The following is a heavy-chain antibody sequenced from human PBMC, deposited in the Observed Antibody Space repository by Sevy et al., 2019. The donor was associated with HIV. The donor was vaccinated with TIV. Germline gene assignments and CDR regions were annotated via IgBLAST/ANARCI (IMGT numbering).Heavy chain of an antibody. CDR3: ARDIGEYCSGGSCYGGHYYGMDV. Sequence: GGSLRLSCAASGFTFSSYAMHWVRQAPGKGLEWVAVISYDGSNKYYADSVKGRFTISRDNSKNTLYLQMNSLRAEDTAVYYCARDIGEYCSGGSCYGGHYYGMDVWGQGTMVTVSS. CDR2: ISYDGSNK. D-gene: IGHD2-15*01. J-gene: IGHJ6*02. V-gene: IGHV3-30-3*01. CDR1: GFTFSSYA.